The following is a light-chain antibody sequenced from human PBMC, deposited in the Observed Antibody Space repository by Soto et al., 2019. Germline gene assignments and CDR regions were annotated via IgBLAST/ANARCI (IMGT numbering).Light chain of an antibody. CDR3: CSYAGSSTDV. Sequence: QSALTQPASVSGSPGQSITISCTGTSSDVGSYNLVSWYQQHPGKAPKLMIYEGSKRPSGVSNRFSGSKSGNTASLTISGLQAEAVADYYCCSYAGSSTDVFGGGTKVTVL. CDR1: SSDVGSYNL. V-gene: IGLV2-23*01. J-gene: IGLJ3*02. CDR2: EGS.